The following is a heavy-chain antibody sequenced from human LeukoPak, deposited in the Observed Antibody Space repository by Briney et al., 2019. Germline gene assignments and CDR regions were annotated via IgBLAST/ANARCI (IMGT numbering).Heavy chain of an antibody. CDR3: ARGQYQLLLGYWFDP. J-gene: IGHJ5*02. Sequence: PSETLSLTCSVSGDSFSGYYWTWIRQPPGKGLEWIGYVYYSGGTSYNPSLRSRVTISVDSSKNQFSLKLSSVTAADTAVYYCARGQYQLLLGYWFDPWGQGTLVTVSS. CDR2: VYYSGGT. V-gene: IGHV4-59*12. CDR1: GDSFSGYY. D-gene: IGHD2-2*01.